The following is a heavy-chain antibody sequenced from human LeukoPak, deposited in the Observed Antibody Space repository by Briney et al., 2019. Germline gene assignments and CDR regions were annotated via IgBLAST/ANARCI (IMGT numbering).Heavy chain of an antibody. D-gene: IGHD1-26*01. CDR2: INHSGST. V-gene: IGHV4-34*01. CDR3: ARNPLKTSGSYYCWFDP. J-gene: IGHJ5*02. CDR1: GGSFSGYY. Sequence: SETLSLTCAVYGGSFSGYYWSWIRQPPGKGLEWIGEINHSGSTNYNPSLKSRVSISLDRSKNQFSLKLNSVTAADTAVYYCARNPLKTSGSYYCWFDPWGQGTPVTVSS.